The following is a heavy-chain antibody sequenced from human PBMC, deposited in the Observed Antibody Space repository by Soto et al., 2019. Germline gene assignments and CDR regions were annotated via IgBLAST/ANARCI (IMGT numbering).Heavy chain of an antibody. Sequence: QVQLVQSGAEVKKPGSSVKVSCKASGGTFSSYAISWVRQAPGQGLEWMGGIIPIFGTANYAKKFQGRVTSTADESTSRAYMERSVRRSQDTSVYYCATQGLPNYDYYGMDVWGQGSTVTDSS. CDR3: ATQGLPNYDYYGMDV. J-gene: IGHJ6*02. D-gene: IGHD5-18*01. CDR2: IIPIFGTA. V-gene: IGHV1-69*12. CDR1: GGTFSSYA.